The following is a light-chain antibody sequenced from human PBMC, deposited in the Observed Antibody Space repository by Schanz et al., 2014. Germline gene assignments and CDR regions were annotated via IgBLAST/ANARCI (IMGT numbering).Light chain of an antibody. V-gene: IGLV2-8*01. CDR1: SSDVGGYNY. CDR2: EDT. CDR3: SSYATTNTLV. J-gene: IGLJ2*01. Sequence: QSVLTQPPSASGSPGQSVTISCTGTSSDVGGYNYVSWYQQHPGKAPKLMIYEDTKRPSGVPDRFSGSKSGNTASLTISGLQAEDEADYYCSSYATTNTLVFGGGTKLTVL.